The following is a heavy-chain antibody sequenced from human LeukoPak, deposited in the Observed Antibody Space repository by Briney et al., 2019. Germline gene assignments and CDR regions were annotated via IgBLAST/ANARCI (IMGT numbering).Heavy chain of an antibody. D-gene: IGHD3-16*02. V-gene: IGHV3-23*01. CDR1: GFTFSSYA. CDR3: ANAPPRTFGGVIVPRPYYFDY. J-gene: IGHJ4*02. CDR2: ISGSGGSS. Sequence: PGVSLRLSGAASGFTFSSYAMSWVRQAPGKGLEGVSAISGSGGSSYYAGSVKGRFTISRDNSKNTLYLQMNSLRAEDTAVYYSANAPPRTFGGVIVPRPYYFDYWGQGTLVTVSS.